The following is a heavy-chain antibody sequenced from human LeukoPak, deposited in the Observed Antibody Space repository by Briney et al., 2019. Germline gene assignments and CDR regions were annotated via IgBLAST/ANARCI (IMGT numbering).Heavy chain of an antibody. CDR1: GGSISTYA. CDR2: IRESGST. D-gene: IGHD5-18*01. Sequence: PSETLSLTCTVSGGSISTYAWSWFRQPPGKGLEWFGWIRESGSTEYNPSLMSRVTLSLDAPKNQFSLKLSSVTAADTAVYYCAGAGYSYHNWFDPWGQGTLVTVSS. J-gene: IGHJ5*02. V-gene: IGHV4-59*04. CDR3: AGAGYSYHNWFDP.